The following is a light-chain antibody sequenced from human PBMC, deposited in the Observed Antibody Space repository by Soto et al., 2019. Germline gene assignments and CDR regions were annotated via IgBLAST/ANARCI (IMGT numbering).Light chain of an antibody. CDR1: QSLSSRN. Sequence: ELVLTQSPGTLSLSPGERATLSCRASQSLSSRNLAWYQQKPGQAPRPLIYGVSSRATGIPDRFSGSGSGTDFTLTISRLEPEDFAMYFCQQYSSPPQTFGQGTKVDIK. CDR3: QQYSSPPQT. J-gene: IGKJ1*01. V-gene: IGKV3-20*01. CDR2: GVS.